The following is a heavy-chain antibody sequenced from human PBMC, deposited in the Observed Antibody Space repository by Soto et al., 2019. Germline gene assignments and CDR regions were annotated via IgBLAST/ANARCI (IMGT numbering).Heavy chain of an antibody. V-gene: IGHV1-69*12. CDR2: LIPIFGTA. J-gene: IGHJ6*02. D-gene: IGHD5-18*01. CDR3: ARDLRIQLWACYGMDV. Sequence: QVQLVQSGAEVKKPGSSVKVSCKASGGTFSSYAISWVRQAPGQGLEWMGGLIPIFGTAHYAQKFQGRVTITADESTSTAYIELSSLRSEDTAVYYCARDLRIQLWACYGMDVWGQGTTVTVSS. CDR1: GGTFSSYA.